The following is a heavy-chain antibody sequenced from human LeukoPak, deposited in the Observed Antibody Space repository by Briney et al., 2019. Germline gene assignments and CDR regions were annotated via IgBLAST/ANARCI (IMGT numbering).Heavy chain of an antibody. V-gene: IGHV3-30*18. CDR3: AKDRGSGCSS. J-gene: IGHJ4*02. Sequence: RGSLRLSCAASGFTFSSYDMHWVRQAPGKGLEWVAVISYDGSNKYYADSVKGRFTISRDNSKNTLYLQMNSLRAEDTAVYYCAKDRGSGCSSWGQGTLVTVSS. D-gene: IGHD6-19*01. CDR1: GFTFSSYD. CDR2: ISYDGSNK.